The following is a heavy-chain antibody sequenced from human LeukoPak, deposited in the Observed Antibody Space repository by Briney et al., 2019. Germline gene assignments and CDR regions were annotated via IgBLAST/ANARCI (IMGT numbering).Heavy chain of an antibody. Sequence: GASVKVSCKASGYTFTGYYMHRVRQAPGQGLEWMGWINPNSGGTNYAQKFQGRVTMTRDTSISTAYMELSRLRSDDTAVYYCARVTMIVGDAFDIWGQGTMVTVSS. CDR1: GYTFTGYY. CDR3: ARVTMIVGDAFDI. D-gene: IGHD3-22*01. J-gene: IGHJ3*02. CDR2: INPNSGGT. V-gene: IGHV1-2*02.